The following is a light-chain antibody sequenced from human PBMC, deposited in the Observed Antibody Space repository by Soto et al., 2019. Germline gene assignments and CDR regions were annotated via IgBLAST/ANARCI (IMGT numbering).Light chain of an antibody. CDR1: TAAVTSDSY. V-gene: IGLV7-43*01. CDR3: LLYYGGAHV. CDR2: TIS. Sequence: QAVVTQVPSLTVSPGGKVTLTCSSSTAAVTSDSYPSWFQQKPGQAPRALIYTISNKHSWTPARFSGSLLGGKAALTLSDVQPEDEAAYFCLLYYGGAHVFGPGTKLTVL. J-gene: IGLJ1*01.